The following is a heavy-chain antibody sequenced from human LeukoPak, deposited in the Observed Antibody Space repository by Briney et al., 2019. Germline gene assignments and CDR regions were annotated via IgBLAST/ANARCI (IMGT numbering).Heavy chain of an antibody. CDR3: ARETFTVPFDY. D-gene: IGHD3-16*01. J-gene: IGHJ4*02. CDR1: GFTVSNNY. CDR2: IYSGGST. V-gene: IGHV3-53*01. Sequence: GGSLRLSCAASGFTVSNNYMSWVRQAPGKGLEWVSVIYSGGSTYYADSVKGRSTISGDNSKNTVYLEMNSLRVEDTAVYYCARETFTVPFDYWGQGTLVTVSS.